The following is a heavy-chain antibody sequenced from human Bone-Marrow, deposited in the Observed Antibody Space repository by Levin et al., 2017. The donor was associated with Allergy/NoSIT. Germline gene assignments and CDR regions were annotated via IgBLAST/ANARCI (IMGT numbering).Heavy chain of an antibody. V-gene: IGHV1-8*01. J-gene: IGHJ4*02. CDR1: GYTFTSYD. D-gene: IGHD6-6*01. Sequence: ASVKVSCKASGYTFTSYDINWVRQATGQGLEWMGWMNPNSGNTGYAQKFQGRVTMTRNTSISTAYMELSSLRSEDTAVYYCARAGSSSAPTDYYFDYWGQGTLVTVSS. CDR2: MNPNSGNT. CDR3: ARAGSSSAPTDYYFDY.